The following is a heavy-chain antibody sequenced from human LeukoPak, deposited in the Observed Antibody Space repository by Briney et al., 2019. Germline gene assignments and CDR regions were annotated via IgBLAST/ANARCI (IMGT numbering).Heavy chain of an antibody. Sequence: GGSMRLSCAASGFTFSSYWMHWVRHAPGKGLVWVSRINSDGSSTSYADSVKGRFTISRDNAKNTLYLQMNSLRAEDTAVYYCVSSYYDSSGYYNWGQGTLVTVSS. J-gene: IGHJ4*02. CDR1: GFTFSSYW. D-gene: IGHD3-22*01. CDR3: VSSYYDSSGYYN. V-gene: IGHV3-74*01. CDR2: INSDGSST.